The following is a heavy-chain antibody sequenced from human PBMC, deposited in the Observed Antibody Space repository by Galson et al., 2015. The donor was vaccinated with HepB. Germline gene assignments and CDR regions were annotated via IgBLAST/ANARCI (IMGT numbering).Heavy chain of an antibody. CDR1: GFTFRSFA. CDR2: ISYDGNNR. CDR3: ARAPKVSDFYAFHDAFDI. V-gene: IGHV3-30*04. Sequence: SLRLSCAASGFTFRSFAMHWVRQAPGKGLEWVAVISYDGNNRYYADSVKGRFTISRDNFKNTLYLQLNSLRTDDTAVFYCARAPKVSDFYAFHDAFDIWGQGTMVAVSS. D-gene: IGHD2-21*02. J-gene: IGHJ3*02.